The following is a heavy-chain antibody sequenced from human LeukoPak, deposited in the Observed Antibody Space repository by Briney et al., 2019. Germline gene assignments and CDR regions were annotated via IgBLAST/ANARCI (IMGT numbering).Heavy chain of an antibody. Sequence: KPSETLSLTCAVYGGSFSGYYWSWIRQPPGKGLEWIGEINHSGSTNYNPSLKSRVTISVDTSKNQFSLKLSSVTAADTAVYYCAGARYSYGYGYWGQGTLVTVSS. J-gene: IGHJ4*02. V-gene: IGHV4-34*01. CDR3: AGARYSYGYGY. D-gene: IGHD5-18*01. CDR2: INHSGST. CDR1: GGSFSGYY.